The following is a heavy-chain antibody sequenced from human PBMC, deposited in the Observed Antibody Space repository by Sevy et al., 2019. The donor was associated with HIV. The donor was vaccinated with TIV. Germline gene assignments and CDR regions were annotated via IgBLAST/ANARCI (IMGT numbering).Heavy chain of an antibody. D-gene: IGHD2-15*01. Sequence: GGSLRLSCAASGFTFSGYAMHWVRQAPGKGLEWVSAISGSGGSTYYADSVKGRFTISRDNSKNTLYLQMNSLRAEETAVYYCAKVARGGIVVVVAATRGSYYFDYWGQGTLVTVSS. J-gene: IGHJ4*02. CDR3: AKVARGGIVVVVAATRGSYYFDY. V-gene: IGHV3-23*01. CDR1: GFTFSGYA. CDR2: ISGSGGST.